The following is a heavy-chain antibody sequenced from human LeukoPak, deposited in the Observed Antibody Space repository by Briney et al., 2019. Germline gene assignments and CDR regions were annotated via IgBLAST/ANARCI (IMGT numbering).Heavy chain of an antibody. CDR3: ARPTAGFDY. CDR2: IRYDGSNK. D-gene: IGHD4-11*01. Sequence: GGSLTLSCAASGFTFSNYDMHWVRQAPGKGLEWVVFIRYDGSNKYYPDSVKGRFTISRDNSKNTLYLQMNSLRGEDTAVYYCARPTAGFDYWGQGALVTVSS. J-gene: IGHJ4*02. V-gene: IGHV3-30*02. CDR1: GFTFSNYD.